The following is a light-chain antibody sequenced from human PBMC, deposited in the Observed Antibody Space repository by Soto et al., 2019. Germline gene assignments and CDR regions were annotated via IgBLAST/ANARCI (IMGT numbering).Light chain of an antibody. CDR1: QTIDSF. J-gene: IGKJ5*01. CDR3: QQSRNFPRT. CDR2: AAA. V-gene: IGKV1-39*01. Sequence: DIQMTQSPSSLSASVGDRVTITCRASQTIDSFISWYQQKPGKAPKLLIYAAASLQTGVPSRFSGGGSGTHFTLTINSLQPEDFATYYCQQSRNFPRTFGQGTRVEI.